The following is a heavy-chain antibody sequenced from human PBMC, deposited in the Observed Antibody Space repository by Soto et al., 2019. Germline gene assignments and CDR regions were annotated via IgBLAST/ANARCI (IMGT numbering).Heavy chain of an antibody. V-gene: IGHV3-23*01. D-gene: IGHD6-19*01. CDR2: ISGRGDA. J-gene: IGHJ4*02. CDR1: GFTFGNYD. Sequence: EVQLLESGGGLIQPGGSLRLSCAASGFTFGNYDMSWVRQAPGKGPEWVAGISGRGDAFYAGSLQGRITISRDNSENTVYLPLNSLRAEDTAVYYCATISWSGGRFGGYWGRGTLVTVSS. CDR3: ATISWSGGRFGGY.